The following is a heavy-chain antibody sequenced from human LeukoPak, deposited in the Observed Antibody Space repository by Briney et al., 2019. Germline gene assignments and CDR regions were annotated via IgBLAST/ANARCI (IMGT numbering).Heavy chain of an antibody. V-gene: IGHV4-38-2*02. D-gene: IGHD6-13*01. Sequence: SETLSLTCTVSGYSISSGYYWGWIRQPRGQGLEYIGSIYHRGSTYYNPSLKSRVTISVDTSKNQFSLNLTSVTAADTAVYYCARAIGQQLVTDDWGQGTLVTVSS. CDR1: GYSISSGYY. J-gene: IGHJ4*02. CDR3: ARAIGQQLVTDD. CDR2: IYHRGST.